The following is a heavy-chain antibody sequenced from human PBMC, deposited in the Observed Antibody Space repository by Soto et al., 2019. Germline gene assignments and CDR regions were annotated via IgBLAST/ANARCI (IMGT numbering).Heavy chain of an antibody. V-gene: IGHV3-23*01. CDR3: AKDPSGDSSGYPII. Sequence: PGGSLGLSCAASGFTFGSYAMSWVRQAPGKGLEWVSAISGSGGSTYYADSVKGRFTISRDNSKNTLYLQMNSLRAEDTAVYYCAKDPSGDSSGYPIIWGQGTLVSVSS. CDR2: ISGSGGST. CDR1: GFTFGSYA. J-gene: IGHJ4*02. D-gene: IGHD3-22*01.